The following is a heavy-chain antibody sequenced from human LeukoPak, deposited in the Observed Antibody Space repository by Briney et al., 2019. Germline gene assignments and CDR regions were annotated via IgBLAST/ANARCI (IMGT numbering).Heavy chain of an antibody. J-gene: IGHJ4*02. V-gene: IGHV4-59*01. D-gene: IGHD4-17*01. CDR3: ARDEGYHDYGDLIFDY. Sequence: SETLSLTCTVSGGSISSYYWSWIRQPPGKGLEWIGYIYYSGSTNYNPSLKSRVTISVDTSKNQFSLKLSSVTAADTAVYYCARDEGYHDYGDLIFDYWGQGTLVTVSS. CDR1: GGSISSYY. CDR2: IYYSGST.